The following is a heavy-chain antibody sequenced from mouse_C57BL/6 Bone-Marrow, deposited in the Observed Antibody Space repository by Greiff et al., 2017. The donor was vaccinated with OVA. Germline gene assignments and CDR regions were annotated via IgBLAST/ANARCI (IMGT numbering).Heavy chain of an antibody. Sequence: EVKVVESGGGLVKPGGSLKLSCAASGFTFSSYTMSWVRQTPEKRLEWVATISGGGGNTYYPDSVKGRFTISRDNAKNTLYLQMSSLRSEDTALYYCARPLITLGGFAYWGQGTLVTVSA. J-gene: IGHJ3*01. CDR2: ISGGGGNT. CDR3: ARPLITLGGFAY. V-gene: IGHV5-9*01. CDR1: GFTFSSYT. D-gene: IGHD1-1*01.